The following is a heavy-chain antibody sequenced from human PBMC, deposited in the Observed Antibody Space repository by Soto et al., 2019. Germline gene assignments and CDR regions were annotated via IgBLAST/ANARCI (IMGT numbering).Heavy chain of an antibody. CDR2: IVVGSGNT. V-gene: IGHV1-58*01. CDR1: GFTFTSSA. D-gene: IGHD4-17*01. Sequence: GASVKVSCKASGFTFTSSAVQWVRQARGQRLEWIGWIVVGSGNTNYAQKFQERVTITRDVSTSTAYMELSSLRSEDTAVYYCAAIIGYYHVDYWGQGTLVTVSS. J-gene: IGHJ4*02. CDR3: AAIIGYYHVDY.